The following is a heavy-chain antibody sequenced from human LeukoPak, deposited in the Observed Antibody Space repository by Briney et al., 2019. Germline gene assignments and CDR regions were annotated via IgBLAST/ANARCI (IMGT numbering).Heavy chain of an antibody. Sequence: GGSLRLSCAASGFTFSSYWMHWVRQAPGKGLVWVSRIFNPGGATAYVDSVKGRFTISRGNAENTLSLQMNSLRVEDTAVYYCVRVNCAGDCTSRDWYFDLWGRGTLVVVSS. V-gene: IGHV3-74*01. CDR3: VRVNCAGDCTSRDWYFDL. J-gene: IGHJ2*01. CDR1: GFTFSSYW. D-gene: IGHD2-21*02. CDR2: IFNPGGAT.